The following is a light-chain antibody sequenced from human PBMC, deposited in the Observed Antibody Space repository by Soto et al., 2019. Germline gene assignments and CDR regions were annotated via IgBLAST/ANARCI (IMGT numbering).Light chain of an antibody. CDR1: SSNIGTNA. CDR3: AAWDDSLNGYD. V-gene: IGLV1-44*01. J-gene: IGLJ1*01. Sequence: QSVLTQPPSASGTPGQRVTISCSGGSSNIGTNAVNWYQQLPGTAPKLLLYNNNQRPSGVPDRFSGSKSGTSASLAISGLQSEDESDYYRAAWDDSLNGYDFGTGTQQTVL. CDR2: NNN.